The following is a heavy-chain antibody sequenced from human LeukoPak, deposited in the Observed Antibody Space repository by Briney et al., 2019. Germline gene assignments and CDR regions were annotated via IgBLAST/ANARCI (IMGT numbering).Heavy chain of an antibody. J-gene: IGHJ4*02. CDR3: AKDFSVYNYDSRVLDY. Sequence: GGSLRLSCAASEFTFSIYAMHWVRQAPGKGLEWVAVISYDGSEKYYGDSVKGRFTISRDNSKNTLYLQMNRLRAEDTAVYYCAKDFSVYNYDSRVLDYWGQGTLVTVSS. CDR1: EFTFSIYA. D-gene: IGHD3-22*01. CDR2: ISYDGSEK. V-gene: IGHV3-30*04.